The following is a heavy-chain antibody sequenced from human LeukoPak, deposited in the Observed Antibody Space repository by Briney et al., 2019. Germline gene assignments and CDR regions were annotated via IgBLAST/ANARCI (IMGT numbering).Heavy chain of an antibody. J-gene: IGHJ4*02. CDR1: GGSLSSSSYY. V-gene: IGHV4-39*07. CDR3: ARDEVRGVTTH. D-gene: IGHD3-10*01. CDR2: IYYSGSN. Sequence: SETLSLTCTVSGGSLSSSSYYWGWLRQRPGRGLEWIGSIYYSGSNYYNPSLKSRVTISVDTSKNQFSLKLSSVTAADTAVYYCARDEVRGVTTHWGQGTLVTVSS.